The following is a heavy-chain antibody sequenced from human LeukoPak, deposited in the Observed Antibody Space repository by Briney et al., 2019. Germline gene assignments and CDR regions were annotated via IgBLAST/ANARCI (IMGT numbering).Heavy chain of an antibody. CDR3: ARGSPSWFDY. J-gene: IGHJ4*02. Sequence: GGSLRLSCAASGFTFSSYEMNWVRQAPGKGLEWVSSISSSSSYIYYADSVKGRFTISRDNAKNSLYLQMNSLRAEDTAVYYCARGSPSWFDYWGQGTLVTVSS. D-gene: IGHD2-2*01. CDR2: ISSSSSYI. V-gene: IGHV3-21*01. CDR1: GFTFSSYE.